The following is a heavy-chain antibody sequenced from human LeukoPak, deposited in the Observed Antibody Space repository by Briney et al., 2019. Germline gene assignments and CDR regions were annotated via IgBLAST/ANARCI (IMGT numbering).Heavy chain of an antibody. J-gene: IGHJ4*02. D-gene: IGHD3-22*01. Sequence: EASVKVSCTASGYTFTSYGISWVRQAPGQGLEWMGWISAYNGNTNYAQKLQGRVTMTTDTSTSTAYMELRSLRSDDTAVYYCARVGVLYYYDSSGYYFDYWGQGTLVTVSS. CDR3: ARVGVLYYYDSSGYYFDY. CDR1: GYTFTSYG. V-gene: IGHV1-18*01. CDR2: ISAYNGNT.